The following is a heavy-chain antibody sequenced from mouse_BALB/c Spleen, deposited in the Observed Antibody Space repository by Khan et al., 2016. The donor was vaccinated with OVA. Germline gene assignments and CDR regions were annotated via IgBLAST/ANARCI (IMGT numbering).Heavy chain of an antibody. V-gene: IGHV8-12*01. CDR3: ARRAWDYGKYRYCLDY. J-gene: IGHJ2*01. CDR2: IYWDADK. Sequence: QVTLKESGPGILQPSQTLSLTCSFSGFSLSTSGMGVSWIRQPSGKGLEWLAHIYWDADKRYTPSLQSRLTISQAPSRHPVFLKITTVDTADTATDYCARRAWDYGKYRYCLDYWGQGTTLTVSS. D-gene: IGHD2-1*01. CDR1: GFSLSTSGMG.